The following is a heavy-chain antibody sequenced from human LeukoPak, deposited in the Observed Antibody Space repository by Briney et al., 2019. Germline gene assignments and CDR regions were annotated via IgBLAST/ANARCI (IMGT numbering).Heavy chain of an antibody. J-gene: IGHJ3*02. CDR3: ARSPKYYDSSGYYEVDAFDI. Sequence: PGGSLRLSCKVSGFTIRDFTMNWVRQAPGKGLEWVSSISSSSSYIYYADSVKGRFTISRDNAKNSLYVQMNSLRAEDTAVYYCARSPKYYDSSGYYEVDAFDIWGQGTMVTVSS. V-gene: IGHV3-21*01. CDR2: ISSSSSYI. D-gene: IGHD3-22*01. CDR1: GFTIRDFT.